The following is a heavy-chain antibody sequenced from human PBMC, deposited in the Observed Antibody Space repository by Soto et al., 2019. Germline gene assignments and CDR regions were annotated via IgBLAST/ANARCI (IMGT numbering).Heavy chain of an antibody. CDR2: ISAYNGNT. J-gene: IGHJ4*02. CDR1: GYTFTSYG. CDR3: ARGYFVSSGYQGSFDY. Sequence: GASVKVSCKASGYTFTSYGISWVRQAPGQGLEWMGWISAYNGNTNYAQKLQGRVTMTTDTSTSTAYMELRSLRSDDTALYYCARGYFVSSGYQGSFDYWGQGTLVTVSS. V-gene: IGHV1-18*01. D-gene: IGHD3-22*01.